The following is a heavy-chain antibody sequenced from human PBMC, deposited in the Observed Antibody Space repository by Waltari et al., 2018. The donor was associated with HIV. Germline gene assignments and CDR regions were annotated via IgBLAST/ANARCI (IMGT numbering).Heavy chain of an antibody. J-gene: IGHJ4*02. D-gene: IGHD3-10*01. Sequence: QLQLKESGPGLVKPSETLSLTCTVSGGSISSSSYYWGWIRQPPVKGLEWIGSIYYSGSTYYNPSLKSRVTISVDTSKNQFSLKLSSVTAADTAVYYCAGSRKGRYYGSEENWGQGTLVTVSS. CDR1: GGSISSSSYY. V-gene: IGHV4-39*01. CDR3: AGSRKGRYYGSEEN. CDR2: IYYSGST.